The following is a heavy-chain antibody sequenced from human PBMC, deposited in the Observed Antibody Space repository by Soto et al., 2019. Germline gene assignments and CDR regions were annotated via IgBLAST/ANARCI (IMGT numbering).Heavy chain of an antibody. CDR3: ARDASYYSLWSGYYPSRNGMDV. D-gene: IGHD3-3*01. CDR1: GFTFSSFG. V-gene: IGHV3-33*01. CDR2: IWYDGGKK. J-gene: IGHJ6*02. Sequence: AGGSLRLSCAASGFTFSSFGMHWVRQAPGKGLEWVSLIWYDGGKKSYGDSVKGRFTISRDNSRNTVYLQMNSLRADDTAVYYCARDASYYSLWSGYYPSRNGMDVWGQGTTVTVSS.